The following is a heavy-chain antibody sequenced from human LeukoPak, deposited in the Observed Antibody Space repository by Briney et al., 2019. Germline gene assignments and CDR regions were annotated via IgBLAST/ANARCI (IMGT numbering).Heavy chain of an antibody. CDR3: ARGNLLTYRLDP. Sequence: GASVKVSCKASGYAFTGYYMHWVRQAPGQGLEWMGWINPNSGGTNYAQKFQGRVTMTRDTSISTAYMELSRLRSDDTAVYYGARGNLLTYRLDPWGQGTLVTVSS. J-gene: IGHJ5*02. V-gene: IGHV1-2*02. CDR2: INPNSGGT. D-gene: IGHD4/OR15-4a*01. CDR1: GYAFTGYY.